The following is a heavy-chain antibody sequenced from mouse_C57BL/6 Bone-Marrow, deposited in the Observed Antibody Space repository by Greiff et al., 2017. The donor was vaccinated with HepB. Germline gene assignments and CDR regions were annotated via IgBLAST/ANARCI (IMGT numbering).Heavy chain of an antibody. J-gene: IGHJ3*01. V-gene: IGHV5-6*01. Sequence: EVQRVESGGDLVKPGGSLKLSCAASGFTFSSYGMSWVRQTPDKRLEWVATISSGGSYTYYPDSVKGRFTISRDNAKNTLYLQMSSLKSEDTAMYYCARGGYDAYWGQGTLVTVSA. CDR2: ISSGGSYT. D-gene: IGHD2-2*01. CDR1: GFTFSSYG. CDR3: ARGGYDAY.